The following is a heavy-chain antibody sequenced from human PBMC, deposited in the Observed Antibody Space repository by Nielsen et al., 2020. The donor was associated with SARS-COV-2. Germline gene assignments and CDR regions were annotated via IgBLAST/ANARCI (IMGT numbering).Heavy chain of an antibody. Sequence: GESLKISCAASGFTFSDHYMDWVRQAPGKGLEWVGRTRNKANSYTTEYAASVKGRFTISRDDSKNSLYLQMNSLRAEDTAVYYCARLSGEWWDYWGQGTLVTVSS. J-gene: IGHJ4*02. CDR1: GFTFSDHY. CDR3: ARLSGEWWDY. CDR2: TRNKANSYTT. D-gene: IGHD2-15*01. V-gene: IGHV3-72*01.